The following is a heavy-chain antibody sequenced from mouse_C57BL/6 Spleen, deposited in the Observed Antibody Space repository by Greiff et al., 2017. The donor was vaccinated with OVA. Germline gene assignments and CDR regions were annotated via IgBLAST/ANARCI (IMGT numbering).Heavy chain of an antibody. CDR2: ISDGGSYT. D-gene: IGHD1-1*01. J-gene: IGHJ2*01. V-gene: IGHV5-4*01. Sequence: DVKLVESGGGLVKPGGSLKLSCAASGFTFSSYAMSWVRQTPEKRLEWVATISDGGSYTYYPDNVKGRFTISRDNAKNNLYLQMSHLKSEDTAMYYCARDPNYGFDYWGQGTTLTVSS. CDR1: GFTFSSYA. CDR3: ARDPNYGFDY.